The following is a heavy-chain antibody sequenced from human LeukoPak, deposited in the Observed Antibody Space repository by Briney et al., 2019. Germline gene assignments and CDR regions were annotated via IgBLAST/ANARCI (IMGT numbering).Heavy chain of an antibody. J-gene: IGHJ6*02. Sequence: SVKVSSKASGYTFNTYGIRWVRQAPGQGLEWMGGIIPLLGTPNYAQKFQGRVTITADDSTSTAYMELTSLRSEDTAVDYCAEVSSMVTTRARYYYYYLDVWGQGTTVTVSS. CDR2: IIPLLGTP. CDR3: AEVSSMVTTRARYYYYYLDV. V-gene: IGHV1-69*13. CDR1: GYTFNTYG. D-gene: IGHD4-17*01.